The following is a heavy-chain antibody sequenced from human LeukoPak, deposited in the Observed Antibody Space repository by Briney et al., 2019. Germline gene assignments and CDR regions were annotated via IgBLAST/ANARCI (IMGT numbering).Heavy chain of an antibody. J-gene: IGHJ4*02. CDR1: GFTFSRYW. CDR2: IKQDGSEK. V-gene: IGHV3-7*01. CDR3: ARDLYRIVVVPHYFDY. Sequence: PGGSLRLSCAPSGFTFSRYWMSWVRQAPGKGREWVANIKQDGSEKYYGDSVKGRFTISRDNAKNSLYLQMNSLRAEDTAVYYCARDLYRIVVVPHYFDYWGQGTLVTVSS. D-gene: IGHD3-22*01.